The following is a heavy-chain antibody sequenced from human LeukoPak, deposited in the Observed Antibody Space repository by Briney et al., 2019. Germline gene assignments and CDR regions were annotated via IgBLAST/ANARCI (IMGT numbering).Heavy chain of an antibody. J-gene: IGHJ4*02. CDR3: AREEALVGSGL. CDR1: GFTFSSYI. V-gene: IGHV3-64*02. D-gene: IGHD5-12*01. Sequence: GGSLRLSCAASGFTFSSYIMHWVRQAPGKGLESVSAISRDGGRTYYADSVKGRFSISRDNSENTLYLQMGSLRPEDMAVYYCAREEALVGSGLWGKGTLVTVSS. CDR2: ISRDGGRT.